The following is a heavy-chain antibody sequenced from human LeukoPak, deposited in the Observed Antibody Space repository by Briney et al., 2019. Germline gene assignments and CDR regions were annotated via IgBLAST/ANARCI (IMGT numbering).Heavy chain of an antibody. CDR3: ARGGYYDSSGYYDRYNWFDP. Sequence: GGSLRLSCAASGFTVSSNYMSWVRQAPGKGLEWVSVIYSGGSTYYADSVKGRFTISRDNSKNTLYLQMNSLRAEDTAVYYCARGGYYDSSGYYDRYNWFDPWGQGTLVTVSS. J-gene: IGHJ5*02. CDR1: GFTVSSNY. CDR2: IYSGGST. D-gene: IGHD3-22*01. V-gene: IGHV3-66*01.